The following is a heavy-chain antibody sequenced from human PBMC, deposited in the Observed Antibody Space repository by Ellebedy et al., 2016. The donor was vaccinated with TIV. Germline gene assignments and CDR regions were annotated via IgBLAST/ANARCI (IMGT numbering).Heavy chain of an antibody. CDR1: GFTFSSYW. V-gene: IGHV3-74*01. CDR2: INSDGSST. D-gene: IGHD3-9*01. J-gene: IGHJ6*02. CDR3: ARDQVGRYFDQYYYYGMDV. Sequence: GESLKISCAASGFTFSSYWMHWVRQAPGKGLVWVSRINSDGSSTSYADSVKGRFTISRDNAKNTLYLQMNSLRAEDTAVYYCARDQVGRYFDQYYYYGMDVWGQGTTVTVSS.